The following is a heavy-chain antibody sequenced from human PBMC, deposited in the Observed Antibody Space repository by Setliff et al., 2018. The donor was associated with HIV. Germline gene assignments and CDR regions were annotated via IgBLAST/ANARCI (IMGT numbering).Heavy chain of an antibody. CDR2: ISSSGNYI. CDR3: ARSESSGYSLPYTRFDA. Sequence: GGSLRLSCAASGFTFSIHTINWVRQAPGKGLEWVSSISSSGNYINYADSVKGRFTISRDNAKNSLDLQMNSLRAEDTAVYFCARSESSGYSLPYTRFDAWGQGALVTVSS. D-gene: IGHD3-22*01. V-gene: IGHV3-21*01. CDR1: GFTFSIHT. J-gene: IGHJ5*02.